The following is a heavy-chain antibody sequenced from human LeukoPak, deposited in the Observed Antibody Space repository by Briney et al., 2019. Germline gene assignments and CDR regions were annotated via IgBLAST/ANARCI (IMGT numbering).Heavy chain of an antibody. J-gene: IGHJ6*02. V-gene: IGHV4-34*01. CDR1: GGSFSGYY. CDR3: ARVYCSGGSCYSGAPYYYYGMDV. D-gene: IGHD2-15*01. Sequence: SETLSLTCAVYGGSFSGYYWSWLRQPPGKGLEWIGEINHSGSTNYNPSLKSRVTISVDTSKNQFSLKLSSVTAADTAVYYCARVYCSGGSCYSGAPYYYYGMDVWGQGTTVTVSS. CDR2: INHSGST.